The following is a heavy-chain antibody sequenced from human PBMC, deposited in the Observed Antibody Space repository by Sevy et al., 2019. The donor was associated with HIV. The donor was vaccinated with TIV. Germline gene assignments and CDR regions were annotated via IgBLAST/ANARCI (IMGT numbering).Heavy chain of an antibody. CDR1: GYTFSSYG. CDR3: AKGAHPQRSNSWYDY. Sequence: ASVKVSCKASGYTFSSYGIRWVRQAPGQGLEWMGWINTYDGNTKYAQKVQGRVALTTDTSTGTAYMEVGILRSDDTAVYYCAKGAHPQRSNSWYDYWGQGTLVTVSS. V-gene: IGHV1-18*01. CDR2: INTYDGNT. D-gene: IGHD6-13*01. J-gene: IGHJ4*02.